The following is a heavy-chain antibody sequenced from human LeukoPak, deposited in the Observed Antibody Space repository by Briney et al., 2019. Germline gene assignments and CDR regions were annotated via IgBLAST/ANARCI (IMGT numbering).Heavy chain of an antibody. D-gene: IGHD6-6*01. CDR3: ARGRGVAARPGWYYYYYMDV. CDR2: TYYRSKWYN. V-gene: IGHV6-1*01. J-gene: IGHJ6*03. CDR1: GDSVSSNSAA. Sequence: SQTLSLTCAISGDSVSSNSAAWNWIRQSPSRGLEWLGRTYYRSKWYNDYAVSVKSRITINPDTSKNQFSLQLNSATPEDTAVYYCARGRGVAARPGWYYYYYMDVWGKGTTVTVSS.